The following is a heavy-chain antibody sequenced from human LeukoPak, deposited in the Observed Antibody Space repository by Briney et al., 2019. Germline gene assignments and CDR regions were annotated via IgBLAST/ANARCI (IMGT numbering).Heavy chain of an antibody. CDR1: GYTFTSYG. Sequence: GASVTVSCKASGYTFTSYGISWVRQAPGQGLEWMGWISAYNGNTNYAQKLQGRVTMTTDTSTSTAYMELRSLRSDDTAVYYCPRGCCGGRCHSGGESAPDAFDIWGQGTMVTVSS. V-gene: IGHV1-18*01. J-gene: IGHJ3*02. CDR3: PRGCCGGRCHSGGESAPDAFDI. D-gene: IGHD2-15*01. CDR2: ISAYNGNT.